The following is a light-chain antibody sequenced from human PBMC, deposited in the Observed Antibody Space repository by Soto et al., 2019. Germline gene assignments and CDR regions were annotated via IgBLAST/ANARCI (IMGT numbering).Light chain of an antibody. CDR2: AAS. CDR3: QQSYSTPIT. V-gene: IGKV1-39*01. J-gene: IGKJ5*01. CDR1: QSISSY. Sequence: DIPMTQSPSSLSASVGDRVTITCRASQSISSYLNWYQQKPGKAPKLLIYAASSLQSGVPSRFSGSGSGTDFTLTISSLQPEDFATYYYQQSYSTPITFGQGTRLEIK.